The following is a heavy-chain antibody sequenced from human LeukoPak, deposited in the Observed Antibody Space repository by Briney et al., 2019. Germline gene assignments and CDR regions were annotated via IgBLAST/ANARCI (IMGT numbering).Heavy chain of an antibody. J-gene: IGHJ6*03. D-gene: IGHD1-26*01. CDR3: AKGRGWEASYYYYYMDV. V-gene: IGHV3-30*02. Sequence: GGSLRLSCAASGFTFSSYGMHWVRRAPGKGLEWVAFIRYDGSNKYYTDSVKGRFTISRDNSKNTLYLQMNSLRAEDTAVYYCAKGRGWEASYYYYYMDVWGEGTTVTISS. CDR2: IRYDGSNK. CDR1: GFTFSSYG.